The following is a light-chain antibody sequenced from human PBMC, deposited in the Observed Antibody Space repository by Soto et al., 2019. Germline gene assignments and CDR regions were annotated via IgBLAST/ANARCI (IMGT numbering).Light chain of an antibody. CDR1: QGFNSY. Sequence: IQLTKSPSSLSASVGDRVTITCRASQGFNSYLAWYQQKPGKAPKLLIYKASTLKSGVPSRFSGSGSGTEFTLTISSLQPDDFATYYCQHYNSYSEAFGQGTKVDI. J-gene: IGKJ1*01. V-gene: IGKV1-5*03. CDR2: KAS. CDR3: QHYNSYSEA.